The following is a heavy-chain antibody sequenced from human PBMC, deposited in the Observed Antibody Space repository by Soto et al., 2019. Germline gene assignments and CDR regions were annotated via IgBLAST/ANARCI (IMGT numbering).Heavy chain of an antibody. Sequence: GGSLRLSCAASGFTFSSYWMSWVRQAPEKVLEWVANIKQDGSEKYYVDSVKGRFTIARDNAKNSLYLQMNSLRAEDKAVYYCARDRTYYYYYGMDVWGQGTTVTVSS. CDR2: IKQDGSEK. V-gene: IGHV3-7*01. CDR3: ARDRTYYYYYGMDV. J-gene: IGHJ6*02. CDR1: GFTFSSYW.